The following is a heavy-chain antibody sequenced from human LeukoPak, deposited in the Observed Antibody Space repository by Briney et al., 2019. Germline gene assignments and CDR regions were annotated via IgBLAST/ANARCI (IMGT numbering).Heavy chain of an antibody. Sequence: PSETLSLTCTVSGGSISSSSYYWGWIRQPPGKGLEWIGSIYYSGSTYYNPSLKSRVTISVDTSKNQFSLRVSSMTAADTAVYFCARNADVTVASVTFDYWGQGTLVTVSP. V-gene: IGHV4-39*01. CDR3: ARNADVTVASVTFDY. D-gene: IGHD6-19*01. J-gene: IGHJ4*02. CDR1: GGSISSSSYY. CDR2: IYYSGST.